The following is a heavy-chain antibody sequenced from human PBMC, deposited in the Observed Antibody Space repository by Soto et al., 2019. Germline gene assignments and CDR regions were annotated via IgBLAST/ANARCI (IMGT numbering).Heavy chain of an antibody. CDR2: IIPIFGTA. Sequence: SVKVSCKASGGTFSSYAISWVRQAPGQGLEWMGGIIPIFGTANYAQKFQGRVTITADESTSTAYMELSSLRSEDTAVYYCARVEGPAGFGGMDVWGQGTTVTVSS. D-gene: IGHD2-2*01. J-gene: IGHJ6*02. CDR1: GGTFSSYA. CDR3: ARVEGPAGFGGMDV. V-gene: IGHV1-69*13.